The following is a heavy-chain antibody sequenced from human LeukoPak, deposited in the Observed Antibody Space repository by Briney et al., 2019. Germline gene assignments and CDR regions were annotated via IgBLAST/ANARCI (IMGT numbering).Heavy chain of an antibody. Sequence: SVKVSCKTSGGTFSTSAITWVRQAPGQGLEWMGRIIPVLNITTYAQRFQGRVTITADTSTSTVYIELSSLRSEETAVYYCARDQGLTAPPPYGLDVWGQGTTVIVSS. CDR1: GGTFSTSA. CDR3: ARDQGLTAPPPYGLDV. V-gene: IGHV1-69*04. D-gene: IGHD5-18*01. CDR2: IIPVLNIT. J-gene: IGHJ6*02.